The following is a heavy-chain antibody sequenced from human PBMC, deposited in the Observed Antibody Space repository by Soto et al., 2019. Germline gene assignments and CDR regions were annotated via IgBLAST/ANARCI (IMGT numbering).Heavy chain of an antibody. V-gene: IGHV3-23*01. Sequence: EVQLLESGGDLKQPGGSLRLSCVASGLTFGSRAMTWVRQAPGEGLQWVSTTTDTGGDAKYADSVRGRFVISRDNSKKTLYLQMTSLTAEDWGMYYCARGSTDSYPGGRLFDFWGRGTVVTVSS. CDR2: TTDTGGDA. D-gene: IGHD2-21*01. CDR1: GLTFGSRA. J-gene: IGHJ4*02. CDR3: ARGSTDSYPGGRLFDF.